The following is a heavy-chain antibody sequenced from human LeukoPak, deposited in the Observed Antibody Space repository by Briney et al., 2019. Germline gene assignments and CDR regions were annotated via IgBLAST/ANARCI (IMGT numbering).Heavy chain of an antibody. CDR3: ARQAAAKQSAFDY. CDR1: GYSISSGYY. V-gene: IGHV4-38-2*02. CDR2: LYHSGST. D-gene: IGHD2-2*01. Sequence: SETLSLTCTVSGYSISSGYYWGWIRQPPGKGLEWIGSLYHSGSTYYNPSLKSRVTISVDTPKNQFSLRLSSVTAADTAVYYCARQAAAKQSAFDYWGQGTLVTVSS. J-gene: IGHJ4*02.